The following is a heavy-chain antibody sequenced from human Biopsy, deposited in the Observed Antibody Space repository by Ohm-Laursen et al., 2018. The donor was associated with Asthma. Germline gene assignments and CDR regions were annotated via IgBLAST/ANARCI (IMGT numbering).Heavy chain of an antibody. V-gene: IGHV1-18*01. D-gene: IGHD3-10*01. CDR1: GYTFNSAG. CDR3: ARAVDYSHYYGIDV. Sequence: SVKVSCKTSGYTFNSAGITWARQAPGQGLEWMGWVSVYNGNTKVAQKLQDRVTMITDTSTSTAYMELRSLRSDDTAVYFCARAVDYSHYYGIDVWGQGTTVTVS. CDR2: VSVYNGNT. J-gene: IGHJ6*02.